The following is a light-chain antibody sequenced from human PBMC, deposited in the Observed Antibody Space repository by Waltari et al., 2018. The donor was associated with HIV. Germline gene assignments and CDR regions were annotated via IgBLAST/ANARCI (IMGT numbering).Light chain of an antibody. CDR2: KNK. CDR1: RSNIGSNV. Sequence: QSVLTQPPSASGTPGQRVTISCSGTRSNIGSNVVNWYQQLPGTAPKLLIYKNKQRAGGVPDRFLGSRSGTSASLAISGLQSDDEGDYYCSAWDDNVNALFGGGTKLTVL. V-gene: IGLV1-44*01. CDR3: SAWDDNVNAL. J-gene: IGLJ2*01.